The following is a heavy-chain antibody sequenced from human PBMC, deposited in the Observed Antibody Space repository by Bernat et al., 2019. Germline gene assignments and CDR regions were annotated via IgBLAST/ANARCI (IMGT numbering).Heavy chain of an antibody. CDR3: ARVGYEFWSGSHNWFDP. V-gene: IGHV4-61*01. CDR1: GGSVSSGSYY. D-gene: IGHD3-3*01. CDR2: IYYRGST. Sequence: QVQLQESGPGLVKPSETLSLTFTVSGGSVSSGSYYWSWIRQPPGKGLEWIGDIYYRGSTNYNPSLKSRVTISVDTSKNQFSLKLSSVTAADTAVYYCARVGYEFWSGSHNWFDPWGQGTLVTVSS. J-gene: IGHJ5*02.